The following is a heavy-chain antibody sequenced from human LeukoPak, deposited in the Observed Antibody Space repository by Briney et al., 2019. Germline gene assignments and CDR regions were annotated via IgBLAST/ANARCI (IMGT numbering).Heavy chain of an antibody. J-gene: IGHJ4*02. Sequence: PGGSLRLSCAASGFTFSSYGMHWVRQAPGKGLEWVAFIRYDGSNKYYADSVKGRFTISRDNYKNTLYLQMNSLRAEDTAVYYCAKDPSFRPGYFDYWGQGTLVTVSS. CDR3: AKDPSFRPGYFDY. CDR2: IRYDGSNK. V-gene: IGHV3-30*02. CDR1: GFTFSSYG.